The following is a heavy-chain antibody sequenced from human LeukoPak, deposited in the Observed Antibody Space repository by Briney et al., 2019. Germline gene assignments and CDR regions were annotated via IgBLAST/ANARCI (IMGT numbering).Heavy chain of an antibody. V-gene: IGHV3-30*02. D-gene: IGHD2-2*01. CDR1: GFTFSSYG. CDR2: IRYDGSNK. Sequence: PGGSLRLSCAASGFTFSSYGMHWVRQAPGKGLEWVAFIRYDGSNKYYADSVKGRFTISRDNSKNTLYLQMNSLRAEDTAVYYCAKVPSYCSRTSSLGDYWGQGTLVTVSS. CDR3: AKVPSYCSRTSSLGDY. J-gene: IGHJ4*02.